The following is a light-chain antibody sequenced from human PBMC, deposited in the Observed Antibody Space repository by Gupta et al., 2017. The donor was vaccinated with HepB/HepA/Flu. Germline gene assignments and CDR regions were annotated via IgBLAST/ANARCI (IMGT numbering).Light chain of an antibody. V-gene: IGLV3-21*03. Sequence: SYVLTQPPSVSVAPGKTARITCGGNNIGSKSVHWYQQKPGQAPVLVVYDDSDPPSGIPERFSGSNSGNTATLTISRVEAGDEADYYCQGWDSSSDHLFGGGTKLTVL. CDR1: NIGSKS. J-gene: IGLJ2*01. CDR2: DDS. CDR3: QGWDSSSDHL.